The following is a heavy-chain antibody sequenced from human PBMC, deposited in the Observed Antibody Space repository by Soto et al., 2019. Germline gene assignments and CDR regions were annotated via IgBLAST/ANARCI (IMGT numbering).Heavy chain of an antibody. CDR2: IYRGDSDT. CDR3: ARRRATDSYYYGMDV. J-gene: IGHJ6*01. CDR1: GYSFTIYW. V-gene: IGHV5-51*01. Sequence: VESLTISCKVSGYSFTIYWIGWVRQMPGKGLEWMRIIYRGDSDTRYSPSFQGQVTISADKSISTAYLQWSSLKASDTAMYYCARRRATDSYYYGMDVWGQGTTVTVSS. D-gene: IGHD1-26*01.